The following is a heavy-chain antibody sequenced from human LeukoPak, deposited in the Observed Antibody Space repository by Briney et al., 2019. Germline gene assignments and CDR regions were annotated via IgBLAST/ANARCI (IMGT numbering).Heavy chain of an antibody. CDR1: GYTFTSYG. Sequence: ASVTVSRKASGYTFTSYGISWVRQAPGQGLEWMGWISAYNGKTNHPQRLQGRVTMTTDTSTSTAYMELRGLRSDDTAVYYCAVYYDGSGSYYSDYWGQGTLVTVSS. D-gene: IGHD3-10*01. CDR2: ISAYNGKT. J-gene: IGHJ4*02. CDR3: AVYYDGSGSYYSDY. V-gene: IGHV1-18*01.